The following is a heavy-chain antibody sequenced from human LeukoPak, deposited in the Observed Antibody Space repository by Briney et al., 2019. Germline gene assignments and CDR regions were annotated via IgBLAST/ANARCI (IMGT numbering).Heavy chain of an antibody. J-gene: IGHJ3*01. CDR3: ARDRGYSTFDF. D-gene: IGHD5-18*01. V-gene: IGHV3-7*05. CDR1: GFTFSSYW. CDR2: INQDVSER. Sequence: PGGSLRLSCAASGFTFSSYWMSWVRQAPGKGLEWVANINQDVSERNYVDSVKGRFTISRDNAKNSLYLQMNSLRAEDTAVYYCARDRGYSTFDFWGQGTMVTVS.